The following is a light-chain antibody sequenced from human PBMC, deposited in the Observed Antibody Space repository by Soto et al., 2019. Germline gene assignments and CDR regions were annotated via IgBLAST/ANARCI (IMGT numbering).Light chain of an antibody. Sequence: EIVLTQSPGTLSLSPGERATLSCRASQSVSSTYLAWYQQKPGQAPRLLIYGASSRATGIPDRFSGSGSGTDFTLPISSLEPKVFAGYYCQQYGSSPPEITFGKGTRLEI. CDR3: QQYGSSPPEIT. CDR2: GAS. V-gene: IGKV3-20*01. CDR1: QSVSSTY. J-gene: IGKJ5*01.